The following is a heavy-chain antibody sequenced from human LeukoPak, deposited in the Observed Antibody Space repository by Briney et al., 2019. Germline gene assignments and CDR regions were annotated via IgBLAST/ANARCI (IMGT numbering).Heavy chain of an antibody. D-gene: IGHD3-10*01. V-gene: IGHV4-4*02. CDR1: GGSISSSNW. CDR3: ARAVISRSGSYYNED. CDR2: IYHSGST. J-gene: IGHJ4*02. Sequence: SGTLSLTCAVSGGSISSSNWWSWVRQPPGKGLEWIGEIYHSGSTNYNPSLKSRVTISVDKSKNQFSLKLSSVTAADTAVYYCARAVISRSGSYYNEDWGQGTLVTVSS.